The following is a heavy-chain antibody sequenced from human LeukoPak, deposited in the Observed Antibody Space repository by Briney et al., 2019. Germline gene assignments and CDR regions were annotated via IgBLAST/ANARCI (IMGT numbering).Heavy chain of an antibody. CDR3: AKQGISGSGSRGYYYYYMDV. Sequence: PGGSLRLSCAASGFTFSSYAMSWVRQAPGKGLGWVSAISGSGGSTYYADSVKGRFTISRDNSKNTLYLQMNSLRAEDTAVYYCAKQGISGSGSRGYYYYYMDVWGKGTTVTISS. J-gene: IGHJ6*03. CDR1: GFTFSSYA. V-gene: IGHV3-23*01. CDR2: ISGSGGST. D-gene: IGHD3-10*01.